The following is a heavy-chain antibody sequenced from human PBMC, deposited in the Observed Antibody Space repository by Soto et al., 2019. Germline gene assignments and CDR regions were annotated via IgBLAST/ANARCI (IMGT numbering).Heavy chain of an antibody. Sequence: QVQLVESGGGVVQPGRSLRLSCAASGFTFSSYGMHWVRQAPGKGLEWVAVIWYDGSNKYYADSVKGRFTISRDNSKNTLYLQMNSLRAEDTAVYYCAREYSSSWFEFDYWGQGTLVTVSS. D-gene: IGHD6-13*01. CDR1: GFTFSSYG. CDR2: IWYDGSNK. V-gene: IGHV3-33*01. CDR3: AREYSSSWFEFDY. J-gene: IGHJ4*02.